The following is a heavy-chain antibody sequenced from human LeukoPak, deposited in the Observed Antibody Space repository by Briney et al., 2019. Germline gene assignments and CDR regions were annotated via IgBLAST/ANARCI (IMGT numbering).Heavy chain of an antibody. CDR3: ARGQVPAARGYNWFDP. V-gene: IGHV4-34*01. Sequence: PSETLSLTCAVYGWSFNDYYWNWIRQPPGKGLEWIGEINARGDTNFNPSLKSRVTISVDTSKSQFSLRLTSMIAAYTAVYYCARGQVPAARGYNWFDPWGQGTLVTVSS. CDR2: INARGDT. J-gene: IGHJ5*02. D-gene: IGHD2-2*01. CDR1: GWSFNDYY.